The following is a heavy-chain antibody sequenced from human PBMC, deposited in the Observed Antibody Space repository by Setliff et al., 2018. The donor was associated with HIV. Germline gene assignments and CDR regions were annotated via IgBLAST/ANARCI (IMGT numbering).Heavy chain of an antibody. Sequence: SETLSLTCTVSGGSISSGDYYWTWIRQPAGKGLQWIGRIHTSGNTNYNPSLKSRVTISVDTSKNHFSLKLRSVTAADTAMYYCAARNSGNPTRHFDYWGQGTLVTVSS. CDR3: AARNSGNPTRHFDY. D-gene: IGHD3-10*01. V-gene: IGHV4-61*02. CDR2: IHTSGNT. J-gene: IGHJ4*02. CDR1: GGSISSGDYY.